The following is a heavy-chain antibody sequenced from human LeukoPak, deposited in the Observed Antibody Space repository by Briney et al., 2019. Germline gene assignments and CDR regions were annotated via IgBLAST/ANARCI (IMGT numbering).Heavy chain of an antibody. CDR3: ARDRAAGIFDY. CDR1: GGSFSGSNW. CDR2: IYHSGTT. V-gene: IGHV4-4*02. J-gene: IGHJ4*02. Sequence: MASGTLSLTCAVSGGSFSGSNWWSWVRQPPGKGLEWIGEIYHSGTTNYNPSLKSRVTISVDKSKNQFSLKLTSVTAADTAVYYCARDRAAGIFDYWGQGTLVTVSS. D-gene: IGHD6-13*01.